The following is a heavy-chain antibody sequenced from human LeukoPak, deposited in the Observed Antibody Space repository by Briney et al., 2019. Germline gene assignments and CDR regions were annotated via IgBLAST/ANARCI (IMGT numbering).Heavy chain of an antibody. J-gene: IGHJ3*02. CDR1: SGSFSGYY. CDR2: INHSGST. Sequence: PSKTLSLTCAVYSGSFSGYYWSWIRQPPGKGLEWIGEINHSGSTNYNPSLKSRVTISVDTSKNQSSLKLSSVTAADTAVYYCARTGEDGDYVKAFDIWGQGTMVTVSS. CDR3: ARTGEDGDYVKAFDI. V-gene: IGHV4-34*01. D-gene: IGHD4-17*01.